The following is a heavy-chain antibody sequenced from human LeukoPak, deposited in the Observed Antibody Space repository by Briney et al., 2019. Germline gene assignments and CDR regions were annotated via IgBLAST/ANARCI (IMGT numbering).Heavy chain of an antibody. CDR2: INHSGST. J-gene: IGHJ4*02. Sequence: SETLSLTCAIYGGSLSGYYWSWIRRPPGRGLEWIGEINHSGSTNYNPSLKSRVTISVDTSKNQFSLKLSSVTAADTAVYYCASKAAAKGYFDYWGQGTLVTVSS. CDR3: ASKAAAKGYFDY. D-gene: IGHD6-13*01. V-gene: IGHV4-34*01. CDR1: GGSLSGYY.